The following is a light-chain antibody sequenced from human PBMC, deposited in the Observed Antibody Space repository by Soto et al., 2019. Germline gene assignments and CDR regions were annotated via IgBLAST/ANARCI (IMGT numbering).Light chain of an antibody. CDR2: NNN. CDR1: SSNVGINT. V-gene: IGLV1-44*01. J-gene: IGLJ3*02. CDR3: AAWDDSLNGWV. Sequence: QSVLTQPPSTSGTPGQRVTISCSGSSSNVGINTVNWYQQLPGTAPKLLIYNNNQRPSGVPDRFSGSKSGTSASLAISGLRSEDEADYYCAAWDDSLNGWVFGGGTKLTVL.